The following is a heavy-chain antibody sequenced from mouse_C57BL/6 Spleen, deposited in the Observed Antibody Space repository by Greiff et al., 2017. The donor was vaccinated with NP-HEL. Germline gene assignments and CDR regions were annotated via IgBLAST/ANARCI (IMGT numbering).Heavy chain of an antibody. V-gene: IGHV5-17*01. CDR3: ARENYGHFDY. Sequence: EVMLVESGGGLVKPGGSLKLSCAASGFTFSDYGMHWVRQAPEKGLEWVAYISSGSSTIYYADTVKGRFTISRDNAKNTLFLQMTSLRSEDTAMYYCARENYGHFDYWGQGTTLTVSS. CDR2: ISSGSSTI. D-gene: IGHD1-2*01. CDR1: GFTFSDYG. J-gene: IGHJ2*01.